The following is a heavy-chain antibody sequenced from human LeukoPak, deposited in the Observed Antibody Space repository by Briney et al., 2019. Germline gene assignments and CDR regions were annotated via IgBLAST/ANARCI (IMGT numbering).Heavy chain of an antibody. D-gene: IGHD3-22*01. V-gene: IGHV4-39*01. Sequence: PSETLSLTCTVSGGSISSSSYCWGWIRQPPGKGLEWIGSIYYSGSTYYNPSLKSRVTISVDTSKNQFSLKLSSVTAADTAVYYCASPTRGDSSGYFFYWGQGTLVTVSS. CDR1: GGSISSSSYC. CDR3: ASPTRGDSSGYFFY. CDR2: IYYSGST. J-gene: IGHJ4*02.